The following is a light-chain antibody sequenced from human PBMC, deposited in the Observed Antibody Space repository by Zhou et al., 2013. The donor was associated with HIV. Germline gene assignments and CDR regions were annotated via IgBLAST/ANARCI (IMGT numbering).Light chain of an antibody. CDR1: QDIRDS. J-gene: IGKJ2*01. Sequence: DIQMTQSPSSLSASVGDRVTITCRASQDIRDSLAWYQQASGKAPKLLLSDASRLTSGVPSRFSGTGSGTDFALTISSLQPEDLATYYCQQYDTMPPTFGQGTKLEIK. V-gene: IGKV1-NL1*01. CDR3: QQYDTMPPT. CDR2: DAS.